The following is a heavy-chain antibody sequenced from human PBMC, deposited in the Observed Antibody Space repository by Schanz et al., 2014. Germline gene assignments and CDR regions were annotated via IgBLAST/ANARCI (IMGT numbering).Heavy chain of an antibody. V-gene: IGHV3-64*04. Sequence: QVQLVESGGGLVKPGGSLRLSCAASGFTFSSYAMHWVRQASGKGLEYVSAITRSGGGTYYSDSVKGRFTISRDNSRNTLYLQMNSLRTEDTAVYYCASPSGYSDYGTYFDFWGQGTLVTVSS. CDR1: GFTFSSYA. CDR3: ASPSGYSDYGTYFDF. J-gene: IGHJ4*02. CDR2: ITRSGGGT. D-gene: IGHD5-12*01.